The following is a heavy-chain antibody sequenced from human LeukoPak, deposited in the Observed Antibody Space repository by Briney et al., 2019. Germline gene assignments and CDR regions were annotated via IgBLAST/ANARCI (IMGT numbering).Heavy chain of an antibody. V-gene: IGHV3-23*01. CDR3: AKVGGGSSNYFDY. J-gene: IGHJ4*02. D-gene: IGHD6-6*01. CDR2: ISTSGGSA. Sequence: PGGSLRLSCAASGFTFNNYAMSWVRQAPGQGLEWVSAISTSGGSAYYADSVKGRFTISRDNSKNTLYLQMNSLRAEDTAVYYCAKVGGGSSNYFDYWGPGTLVTVSS. CDR1: GFTFNNYA.